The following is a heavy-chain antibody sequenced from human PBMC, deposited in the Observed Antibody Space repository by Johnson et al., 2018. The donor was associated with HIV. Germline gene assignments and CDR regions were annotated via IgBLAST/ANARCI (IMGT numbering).Heavy chain of an antibody. CDR2: ISYDGSNK. Sequence: QLVESGGGVVQPGRSLRLSCAVSGFTLSSYAMHWVRQAPGKGLEWVAVISYDGSNKYYADSVKGRFTISRDNSKNTLYLQMNSLRAEDTAVYYCARDNIVLMVGGAFDIWGQGTMVTVSS. CDR1: GFTLSSYA. CDR3: ARDNIVLMVGGAFDI. D-gene: IGHD2-8*01. V-gene: IGHV3-30-3*01. J-gene: IGHJ3*02.